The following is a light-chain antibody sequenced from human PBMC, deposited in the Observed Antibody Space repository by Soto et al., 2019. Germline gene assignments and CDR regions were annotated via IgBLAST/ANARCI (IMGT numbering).Light chain of an antibody. Sequence: DIQMTQSPSTLSASVGDRVTITCRASQSVSRWLAWYQQKPGKAPKLLIYKASTLESGVPSSFSGSGSGTEFTLCISILQPDDSANYYCQKYNDHSTFGQGTKVE. CDR1: QSVSRW. CDR3: QKYNDHST. V-gene: IGKV1-5*03. CDR2: KAS. J-gene: IGKJ1*01.